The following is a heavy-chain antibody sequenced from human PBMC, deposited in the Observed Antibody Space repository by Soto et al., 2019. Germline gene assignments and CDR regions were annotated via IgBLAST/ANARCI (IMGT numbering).Heavy chain of an antibody. V-gene: IGHV1-18*04. J-gene: IGHJ5*02. CDR1: GYTFTSYG. CDR2: ISVHNGHT. Sequence: QVQLVQSGTEVKKPGASVKVSCKASGYTFTSYGISWVRQAPGQGLEWMGWISVHNGHTDYAQKFQGRVTMTTDTSTSTAYMKLRSLRSDDTAVYYCATSYDSGFDPWGQGTLVTVSS. D-gene: IGHD5-12*01. CDR3: ATSYDSGFDP.